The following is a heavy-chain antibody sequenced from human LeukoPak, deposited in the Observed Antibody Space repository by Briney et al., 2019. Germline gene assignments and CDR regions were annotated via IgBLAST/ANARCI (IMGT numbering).Heavy chain of an antibody. CDR3: ARTVSRAGLPLWRQAFDI. J-gene: IGHJ3*02. V-gene: IGHV4-34*01. Sequence: SETLSLTCAVYGGSFSGYYWSWIRQPPGKGQEWIGEINHSGSTNYNPSLKSRVTISVDTSKNQFSLKLSSVTAADTAVYYCARTVSRAGLPLWRQAFDIWGQGTMVTVSS. CDR2: INHSGST. CDR1: GGSFSGYY. D-gene: IGHD3-3*01.